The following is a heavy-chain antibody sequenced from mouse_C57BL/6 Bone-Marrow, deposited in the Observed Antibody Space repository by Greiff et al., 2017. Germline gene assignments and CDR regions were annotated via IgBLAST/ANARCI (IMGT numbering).Heavy chain of an antibody. J-gene: IGHJ3*01. CDR3: ARSWFAY. CDR1: GFTFSSYG. CDR2: ISSGGSYT. V-gene: IGHV5-6*01. Sequence: EVMLVESGGDLVKPGGSLKLSCAASGFTFSSYGMSWVRQTPDKRLEWVATISSGGSYTYYPDSVKGRFTISRDNAKNTLYLQMSILKSEDTAMYYCARSWFAYWGQGTLVTVSA.